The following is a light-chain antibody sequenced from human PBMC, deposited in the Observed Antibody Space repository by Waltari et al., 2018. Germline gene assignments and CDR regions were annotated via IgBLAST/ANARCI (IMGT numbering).Light chain of an antibody. V-gene: IGKV1-39*01. Sequence: DNQMTQSPPSLSASVGDRVTITCRASHSVSPSLNWYQQKPGKAPKLLIYATSILHSGVPSRFSGSGSGTDFTLTISSLQPEDFATYYCQQSHSFPYTFGQGTKLDIK. CDR2: ATS. CDR3: QQSHSFPYT. J-gene: IGKJ2*01. CDR1: HSVSPS.